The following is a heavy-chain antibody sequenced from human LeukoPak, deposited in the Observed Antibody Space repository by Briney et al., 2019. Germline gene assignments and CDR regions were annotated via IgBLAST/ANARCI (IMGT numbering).Heavy chain of an antibody. CDR2: INDRGGYI. CDR3: VRERDRGIEVADDFDY. V-gene: IGHV3-23*01. J-gene: IGHJ4*02. CDR1: GFTFSSYW. Sequence: HAGGSLRLSCAGPGFTFSSYWMHWVRQAPGKGLVWVSVINDRGGYIQGADSVKGRFTIARDNSQNTLFLQMDSLRAEDTAVYYCVRERDRGIEVADDFDYWGQGTLVTVSS. D-gene: IGHD6-19*01.